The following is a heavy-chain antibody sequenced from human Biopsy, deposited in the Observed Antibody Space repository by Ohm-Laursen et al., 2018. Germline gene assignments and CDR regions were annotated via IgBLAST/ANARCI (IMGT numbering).Heavy chain of an antibody. J-gene: IGHJ3*02. CDR1: DYTFYSYG. CDR2: ITADEK. V-gene: IGHV1-18*04. Sequence: ASVKVSYKASDYTFYSYGITWARRAPGQGLEWMGWITADEKNSAPKFQGRVTMTTDMSTSTAYMELRGLKSDDTAVYYCARVFGGAYYSYAFDIWGQGTLVIASS. CDR3: ARVFGGAYYSYAFDI. D-gene: IGHD1-26*01.